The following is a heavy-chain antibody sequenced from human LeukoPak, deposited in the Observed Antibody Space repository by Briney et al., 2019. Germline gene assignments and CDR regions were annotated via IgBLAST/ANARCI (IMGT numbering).Heavy chain of an antibody. J-gene: IGHJ4*02. V-gene: IGHV3-7*01. CDR1: GFTFSSYW. CDR2: IKQDGSEK. D-gene: IGHD1-26*01. Sequence: PGGSLRLSCAASGFTFSSYWMSWVRQAPGKGLEWVANIKQDGSEKYYVDSVKGRFTISRDNAKNSLYLQMNSLRAEDMAVYYCVVGTVYYFDYWGQGTLVTVSS. CDR3: VVGTVYYFDY.